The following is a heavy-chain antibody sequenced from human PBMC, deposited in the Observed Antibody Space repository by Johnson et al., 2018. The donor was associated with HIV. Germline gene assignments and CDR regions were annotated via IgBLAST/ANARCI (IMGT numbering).Heavy chain of an antibody. V-gene: IGHV3-30*02. CDR2: IRYDGSNK. CDR3: ARDRRYYDRSGYYHDAFDI. CDR1: GFTFSSYG. Sequence: QVQLVESGGGVVQPGGSLRLSCAASGFTFSSYGMHWVRQAPGKGLEWVAFIRYDGSNKYYADSVKVRFTISSDNSQNTLYLQMNSLRAEDTAVYYCARDRRYYDRSGYYHDAFDIWGQGTMVTVSS. J-gene: IGHJ3*02. D-gene: IGHD3-22*01.